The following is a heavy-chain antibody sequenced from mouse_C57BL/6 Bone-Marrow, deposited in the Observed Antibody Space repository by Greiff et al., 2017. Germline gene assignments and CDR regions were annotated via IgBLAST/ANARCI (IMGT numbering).Heavy chain of an antibody. J-gene: IGHJ4*01. CDR3: TRLSITRAMDY. CDR1: GSNIKDDY. CDR2: IAPENGDT. Sequence: VQLQQSGAELVRPGASVKLSCTASGSNIKDDYMHWVKQRPEPGLEWFGWIAPENGDTEYASKFQGKATITADTSSNAAYLQLSRVTSEDTAVYYCTRLSITRAMDYWCQGASVSGPS. V-gene: IGHV14-4*01. D-gene: IGHD2-10*02.